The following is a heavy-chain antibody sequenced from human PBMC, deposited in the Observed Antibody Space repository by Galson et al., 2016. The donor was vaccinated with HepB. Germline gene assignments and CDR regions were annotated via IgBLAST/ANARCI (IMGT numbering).Heavy chain of an antibody. CDR3: ARDLPVATAGGFDL. V-gene: IGHV3-23*01. J-gene: IGHJ3*01. Sequence: SLRLSCAASGFTFSDYALNWVRQAPGKGLEWVSTISGRGGGTYYADSVKGRFTISRDNSKNTLFLQMNSLRAEDTARYYCARDLPVATAGGFDLWGQGTMVTVSS. CDR1: GFTFSDYA. D-gene: IGHD4-23*01. CDR2: ISGRGGGT.